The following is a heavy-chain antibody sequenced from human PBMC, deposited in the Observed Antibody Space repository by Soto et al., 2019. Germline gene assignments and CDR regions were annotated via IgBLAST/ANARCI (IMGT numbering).Heavy chain of an antibody. Sequence: GESLKISCAASGFTFSSYWMHWVRQAPGKGLVWVSRINSDGSSASYADSVKGRFTISRDNAKNTLYLQMNSLRAEDTAVYYYARADEYYYGSEIFDYWGQGTLVTVSS. J-gene: IGHJ4*02. D-gene: IGHD3-10*01. CDR1: GFTFSSYW. V-gene: IGHV3-74*01. CDR2: INSDGSSA. CDR3: ARADEYYYGSEIFDY.